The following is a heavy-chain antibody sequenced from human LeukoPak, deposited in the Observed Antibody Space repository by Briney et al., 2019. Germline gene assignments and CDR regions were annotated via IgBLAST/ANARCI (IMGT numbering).Heavy chain of an antibody. V-gene: IGHV4-38-2*01. CDR2: IYHSGST. CDR1: GYSISSGYY. Sequence: PSETLSLTCAVSGYSISSGYYWGWIRQPPGKGLEWIGSIYHSGSTYYNPSLKSRVTISVDTSKNQFSLKLSSVTAADTAVYYCARHGSGGDYSNDGDFDYWGQGTLVTVSS. CDR3: ARHGSGGDYSNDGDFDY. D-gene: IGHD4-11*01. J-gene: IGHJ4*02.